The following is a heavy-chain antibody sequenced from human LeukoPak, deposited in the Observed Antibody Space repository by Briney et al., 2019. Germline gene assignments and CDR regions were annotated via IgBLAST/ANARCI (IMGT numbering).Heavy chain of an antibody. CDR3: ARDTPSPNSGFYHY. D-gene: IGHD1-26*01. CDR2: ISKDGNSQ. V-gene: IGHV3-30*04. CDR1: GFTFSSYA. Sequence: GGSLRLSCAASGFTFSSYALDWVRQAPGKGLEWVAVISKDGNSQNYADSVKGRFTISRDDSRNTLYLQMDSLRVEDTAVYFCARDTPSPNSGFYHYWGQGTLVTVSS. J-gene: IGHJ4*02.